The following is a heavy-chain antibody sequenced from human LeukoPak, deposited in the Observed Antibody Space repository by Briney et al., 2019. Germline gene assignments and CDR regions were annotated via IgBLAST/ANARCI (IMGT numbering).Heavy chain of an antibody. V-gene: IGHV3-64*01. CDR1: GFTFSSYA. Sequence: GGSLRLSCAASGFTFSSYAMHWVRQAPGKRLEYVSAISSNGGSTYYANSVKGRFTISRDNSKNTLYLQMGSLRAEDMAVYYCAREGASGSFDYWGQGTLVTVSS. J-gene: IGHJ4*02. D-gene: IGHD1-26*01. CDR2: ISSNGGST. CDR3: AREGASGSFDY.